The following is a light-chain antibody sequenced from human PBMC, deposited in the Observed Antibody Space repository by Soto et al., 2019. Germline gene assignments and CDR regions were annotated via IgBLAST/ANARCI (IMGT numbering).Light chain of an antibody. J-gene: IGKJ5*01. CDR1: QSVSNN. CDR3: QQYNNWPPDT. V-gene: IGKV3-15*01. Sequence: EIVMTQSPATLSVSPGERATLSCRASQSVSNNLAWYQHKPGQTPRLLIYGASTRATGIPVRFSGSGSGTEFTLTISSLQSEDFAVYYCQQYNNWPPDTFGQGTRLEIK. CDR2: GAS.